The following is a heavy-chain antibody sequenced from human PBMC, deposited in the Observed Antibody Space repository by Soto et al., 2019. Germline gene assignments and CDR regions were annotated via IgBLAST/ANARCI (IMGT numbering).Heavy chain of an antibody. V-gene: IGHV1-8*01. CDR1: GYTFTSYD. J-gene: IGHJ5*02. CDR3: ARGPSAYYDFWSGWTKSWFDP. D-gene: IGHD3-3*01. Sequence: QVQLVQSGAEVKKPGASVKVSCKASGYTFTSYDINWVRQATGQGLEWMGWMNPNSGNTGYAQKFQGRVTMTRNTSISTAYLELSSLRSEDTAVYYCARGPSAYYDFWSGWTKSWFDPWGQGTLVTVSS. CDR2: MNPNSGNT.